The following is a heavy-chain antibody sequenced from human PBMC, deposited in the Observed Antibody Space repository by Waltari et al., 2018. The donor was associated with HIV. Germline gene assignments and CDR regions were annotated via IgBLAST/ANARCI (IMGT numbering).Heavy chain of an antibody. CDR3: ARDPVEMAPNNYDY. J-gene: IGHJ4*02. CDR2: INPRSGGT. Sequence: QVQLVQSGAEVKKPGASVKVSCKASGYTFSDYYIHWVRQAPGQGLEWMGWINPRSGGTNHAQKFQGRVTMTRDTAISTASMELSRLRSDDTAVYYCARDPVEMAPNNYDYWGQGTLVTVSS. D-gene: IGHD2-15*01. CDR1: GYTFSDYY. V-gene: IGHV1-2*02.